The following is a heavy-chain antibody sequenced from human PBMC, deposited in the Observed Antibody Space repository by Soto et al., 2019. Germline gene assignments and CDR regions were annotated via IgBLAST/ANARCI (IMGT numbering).Heavy chain of an antibody. CDR3: ARVVSYYGSGSYYNGRAYYFDY. J-gene: IGHJ4*02. Sequence: GASVKVSCKASGGTFSSYAISWVRQAPGQGLGWMGGIIPIFGTANYAQKFQGRVTITADESTSTAYMELSSLRSEDTAVYYCARVVSYYGSGSYYNGRAYYFDYWGQGTLVTVSS. V-gene: IGHV1-69*13. CDR1: GGTFSSYA. D-gene: IGHD3-10*01. CDR2: IIPIFGTA.